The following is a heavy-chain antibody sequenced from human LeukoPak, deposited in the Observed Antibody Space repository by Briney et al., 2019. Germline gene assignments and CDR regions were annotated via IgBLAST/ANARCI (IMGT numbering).Heavy chain of an antibody. Sequence: SVKVSCKASGGTFSSYAISWVRQAHGQGLEWMGGIIPIFGTANYAQKFQGRVTITTDESTSTAYMELSSLRSEDTAVYYCARDRGIYPAVSFDPWGQGTLVNVSS. CDR1: GGTFSSYA. J-gene: IGHJ5*02. D-gene: IGHD2-2*02. CDR3: ARDRGIYPAVSFDP. V-gene: IGHV1-69*05. CDR2: IIPIFGTA.